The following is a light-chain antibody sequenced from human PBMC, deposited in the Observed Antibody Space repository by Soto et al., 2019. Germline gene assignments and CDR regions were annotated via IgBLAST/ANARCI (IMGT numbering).Light chain of an antibody. J-gene: IGLJ1*01. CDR1: SSDVGSYNS. V-gene: IGLV2-14*03. CDR2: DVN. Sequence: QSVLTQPASVSGSPGQSIAISCTGTSSDVGSYNSVSWYQQYPGKAPKLMIHDVNNRPSGISDRFSVSKSGNTASLTTSGLQAEDEADYYCSSFTSSTSYVFGTGTKLTVL. CDR3: SSFTSSTSYV.